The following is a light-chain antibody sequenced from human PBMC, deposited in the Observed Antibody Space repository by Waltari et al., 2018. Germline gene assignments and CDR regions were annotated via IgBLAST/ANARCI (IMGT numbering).Light chain of an antibody. CDR1: RSDVGHYNS. CDR2: EVN. Sequence: QSALTQPASVSGSPGQSITISCPGTRSDVGHYNSVSRYQQHPGKGPKLIIYEVNKRSSGVSNRVSGSKSGNTASLTISGLQTEDEADYYCSSYTGWIYVFGSGTKVTVL. CDR3: SSYTGWIYV. J-gene: IGLJ1*01. V-gene: IGLV2-14*02.